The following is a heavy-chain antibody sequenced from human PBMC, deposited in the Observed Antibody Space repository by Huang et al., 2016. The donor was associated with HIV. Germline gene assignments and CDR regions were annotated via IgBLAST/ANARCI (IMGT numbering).Heavy chain of an antibody. J-gene: IGHJ3*01. CDR1: GGSLSNSY. CDR3: ARGRLRTTMIVVARSGAFDF. Sequence: QMQLQQWGAGLLKTSETLSLTCAVYGGSLSNSYWSWIRQSPGKGWWWLGEIKHRGTTKSNPSRGSRVTISSDISKNQFSLNLRSVTAADTGVYYCARGRLRTTMIVVARSGAFDFWGQGTLVTVSS. V-gene: IGHV4-34*02. CDR2: IKHRGTT. D-gene: IGHD3-22*01.